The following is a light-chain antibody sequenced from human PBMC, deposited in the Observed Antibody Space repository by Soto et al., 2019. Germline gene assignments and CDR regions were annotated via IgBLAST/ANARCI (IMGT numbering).Light chain of an antibody. J-gene: IGLJ2*01. CDR2: EVT. CDR3: SSYTSGSTLVV. V-gene: IGLV2-14*01. CDR1: SSDVGAYNY. Sequence: QSALTQPASVSGSPGQSITISCTGSSSDVGAYNYVSWYQQQPGKAPRLMIYEVTNRPSGVSNRFSGSKSGNTASLTISGLRAEDEADHYCSSYTSGSTLVVFGGGTKLTVL.